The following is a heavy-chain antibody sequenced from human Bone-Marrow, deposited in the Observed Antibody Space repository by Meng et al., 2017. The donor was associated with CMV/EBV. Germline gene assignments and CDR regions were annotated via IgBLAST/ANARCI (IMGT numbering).Heavy chain of an antibody. CDR3: AKVPGNSWDYYYGMDV. CDR1: GFTFSSYG. CDR2: IWYDGSNT. D-gene: IGHD3-16*01. J-gene: IGHJ6*02. V-gene: IGHV3-33*06. Sequence: GGSLTLSCAASGFTFSSYGMHWVRQAPGKGLEWVAVIWYDGSNTYYADSVKGRFTISRDNSKNTLYLQMNSLRAEDTAVYYCAKVPGNSWDYYYGMDVWGQGTTVTVSS.